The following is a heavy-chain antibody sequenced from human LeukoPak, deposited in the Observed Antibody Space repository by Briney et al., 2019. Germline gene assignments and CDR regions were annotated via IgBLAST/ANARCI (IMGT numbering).Heavy chain of an antibody. J-gene: IGHJ4*02. CDR2: ISGSGGST. CDR3: AKDPRVLPTSYYFDY. V-gene: IGHV3-23*01. CDR1: VFTFSIYA. D-gene: IGHD2-8*02. Sequence: PGGSLRLSCAASVFTFSIYAMSWVRQARGKRLEWVSPISGSGGSTYYADSVKGRFTISRDNPKNTLYLQMNSLRAEDTAVYYCAKDPRVLPTSYYFDYWGQGTLVTVSS.